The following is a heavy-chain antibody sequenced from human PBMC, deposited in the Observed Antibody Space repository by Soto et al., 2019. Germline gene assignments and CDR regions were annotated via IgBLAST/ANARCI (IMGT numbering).Heavy chain of an antibody. J-gene: IGHJ5*02. CDR3: ARDCRYYYGSGSYLSHRGQYNWFDP. D-gene: IGHD3-10*01. CDR1: GYSISSGYY. CDR2: IYHSGST. Sequence: SETLSLTCAVSGYSISSGYYWGWIRQPPGKGLEWIGSIYHSGSTYYNPSLKSRVTISVDTSKNQFSLKLSSVTAADTAVYYCARDCRYYYGSGSYLSHRGQYNWFDPWGQGTLVTV. V-gene: IGHV4-38-2*02.